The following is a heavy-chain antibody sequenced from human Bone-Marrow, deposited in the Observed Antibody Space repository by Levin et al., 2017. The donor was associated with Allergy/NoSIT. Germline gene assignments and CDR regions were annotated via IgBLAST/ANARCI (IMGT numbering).Heavy chain of an antibody. D-gene: IGHD2-2*01. CDR1: GASVSSAVSSAGYY. CDR3: AREGIVVVPVGTTHHYYYYMDV. J-gene: IGHJ6*03. V-gene: IGHV4-61*08. Sequence: SETLSLTCTVSGASVSSAVSSAGYYWTWIRQSPGKELEWIGYIYYSGTTKYNPSLRRRVTISVDTSKNQFSLRLNSVTAADTAVSFCAREGIVVVPVGTTHHYYYYMDVWGKGTTVTVSS. CDR2: IYYSGTT.